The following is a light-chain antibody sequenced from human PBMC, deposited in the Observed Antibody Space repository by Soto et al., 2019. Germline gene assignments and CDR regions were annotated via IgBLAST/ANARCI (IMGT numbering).Light chain of an antibody. Sequence: DIQMTQSPSSLSASVGDRVTITCQASQDISNYLNWYQQKPGKAPKLLIYDASNLETGVPSRVSGSGSGSDFAFTISMPQPEDIAKYYAHYYDNHLTVGRGTKVEIK. CDR3: HYYDNHLT. J-gene: IGKJ4*01. CDR2: DAS. V-gene: IGKV1-33*01. CDR1: QDISNY.